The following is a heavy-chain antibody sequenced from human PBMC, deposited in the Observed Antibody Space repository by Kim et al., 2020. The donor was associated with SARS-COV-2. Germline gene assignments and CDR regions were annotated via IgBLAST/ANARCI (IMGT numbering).Heavy chain of an antibody. D-gene: IGHD6-13*01. J-gene: IGHJ6*02. Sequence: GGSLRLSCAASGFTFSSYAMSWVRQAPGKGLEWVSAISGSGGSTYYADSVKGRFTISRDNSKNTLYLQMNSLRAEDTAVYYCAKDRSSSWGSYGMDVWGQGTTVTVSS. CDR2: ISGSGGST. V-gene: IGHV3-23*01. CDR3: AKDRSSSWGSYGMDV. CDR1: GFTFSSYA.